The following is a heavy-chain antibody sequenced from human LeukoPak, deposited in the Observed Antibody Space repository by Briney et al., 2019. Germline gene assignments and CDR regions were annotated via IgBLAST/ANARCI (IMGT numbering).Heavy chain of an antibody. J-gene: IGHJ4*02. V-gene: IGHV4-61*02. Sequence: SQTLSLTCTVSGGSVSRGYYYWSWIRQPAGERLEWIGRIYTDGAIYYNPSLKSRVTISLDTSKNHFSLKPTSVTAADTAVYYCAREAVSGPFEYWGQGTLVTVSS. CDR1: GGSVSRGYYY. CDR2: IYTDGAI. CDR3: AREAVSGPFEY. D-gene: IGHD6-19*01.